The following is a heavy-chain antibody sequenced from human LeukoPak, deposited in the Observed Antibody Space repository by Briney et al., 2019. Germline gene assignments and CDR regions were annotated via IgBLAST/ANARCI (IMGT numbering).Heavy chain of an antibody. J-gene: IGHJ4*02. CDR1: GGTFSSYA. D-gene: IGHD3-3*01. CDR2: IIPILGIA. CDR3: ARDPGNFWRSIDY. V-gene: IGHV1-69*04. Sequence: ASVKVSCKASGGTFSSYAISWVRQAPGQGLEWMGRIIPILGIANYAQKFQGRVTITADKSTSTAYMELSSLRSEDTAVYYCARDPGNFWRSIDYWGQGTLVTVSS.